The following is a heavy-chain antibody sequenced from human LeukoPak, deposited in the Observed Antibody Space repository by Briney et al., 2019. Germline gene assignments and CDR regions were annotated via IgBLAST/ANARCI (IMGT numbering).Heavy chain of an antibody. CDR2: IYTSGST. CDR1: GGSFSGYY. V-gene: IGHV4-4*07. CDR3: ARDDFPDYSSSLNWFDP. D-gene: IGHD6-13*01. Sequence: SETLSLTCAVYGGSFSGYYWSWIRQPPGKGLEWIGRIYTSGSTNYNPSLKSRVTMSVDTSKNQFSLKLSSVTAADTAVYYCARDDFPDYSSSLNWFDPWGQGTLVTVSS. J-gene: IGHJ5*02.